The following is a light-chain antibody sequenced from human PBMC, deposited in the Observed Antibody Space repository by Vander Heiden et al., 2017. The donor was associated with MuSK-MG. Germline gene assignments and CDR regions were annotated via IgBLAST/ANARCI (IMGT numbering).Light chain of an antibody. CDR1: QSVSSY. V-gene: IGKV3-11*01. J-gene: IGKJ3*01. CDR3: QQHSNWLFT. CDR2: DAS. Sequence: EIVLTQSPAILSLSRGERATLSCRASQSVSSYLAWYQQKPGQAPSLLIYDASNRATGIPARFSGSGSWADFTLTISSLEPEDFAVYYCQQHSNWLFTFGHGTKVDIK.